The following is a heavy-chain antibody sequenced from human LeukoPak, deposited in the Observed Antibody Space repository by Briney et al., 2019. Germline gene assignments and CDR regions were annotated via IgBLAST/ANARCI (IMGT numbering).Heavy chain of an antibody. Sequence: GGSLRLSCAASGFTFSSSAMSWVRQAPGKGLEWVSGISDSGTNTNYADSVKGRFTISRDNAKNTLYLQMNSLRAEDTAVYYCARELPFDYWGQGTLVTVSS. CDR3: ARELPFDY. V-gene: IGHV3-23*01. J-gene: IGHJ4*02. CDR2: ISDSGTNT. CDR1: GFTFSSSA. D-gene: IGHD2-15*01.